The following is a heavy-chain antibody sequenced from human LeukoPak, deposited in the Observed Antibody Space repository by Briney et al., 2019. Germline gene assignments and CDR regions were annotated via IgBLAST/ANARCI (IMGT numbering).Heavy chain of an antibody. CDR2: INHSGST. CDR3: ATQGPSTVTGGWFDP. V-gene: IGHV4-39*07. J-gene: IGHJ5*02. D-gene: IGHD4-17*01. Sequence: SETLSLTCTVSGGSISSGSYYWSWIRQPPGKGLEWIGEINHSGSTNYNPSLKSRVTISVDTSKNQFSLKLSSVTAADTAVYYCATQGPSTVTGGWFDPWGQGTLVTVSS. CDR1: GGSISSGSYY.